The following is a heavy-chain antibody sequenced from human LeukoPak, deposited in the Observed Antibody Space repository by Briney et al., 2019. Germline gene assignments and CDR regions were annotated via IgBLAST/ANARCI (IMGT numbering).Heavy chain of an antibody. Sequence: PSETLSLTCTVSGGSISSYYWSWIRQPPGKGLEWIGYIYYSGSTNYNPSLKSRVTISVDTSKNQFSLKLSSVTAADTAVYYCAREQIGHGSWHLNPHYYFDYWGQGTLVTVSS. CDR1: GGSISSYY. D-gene: IGHD6-13*01. CDR2: IYYSGST. J-gene: IGHJ4*02. V-gene: IGHV4-59*01. CDR3: AREQIGHGSWHLNPHYYFDY.